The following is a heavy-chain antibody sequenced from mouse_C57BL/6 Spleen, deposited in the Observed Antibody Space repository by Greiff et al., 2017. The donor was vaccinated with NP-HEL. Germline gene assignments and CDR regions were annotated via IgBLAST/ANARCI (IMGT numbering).Heavy chain of an antibody. CDR3: ARHEVGRDGSPSMAMDY. J-gene: IGHJ4*01. V-gene: IGHV1-62-2*01. CDR2: FYPGSGSI. D-gene: IGHD2-3*01. CDR1: GYTFTEYT. Sequence: QVQLQQSGAELVKPGASVKLSCKASGYTFTEYTIHWVKQRSGQGLEWIGWFYPGSGSIKYNEKFKDKATLTADKSSSTVYMELSRLTSEDSAVYFWARHEVGRDGSPSMAMDYWGQGTSVTVSS.